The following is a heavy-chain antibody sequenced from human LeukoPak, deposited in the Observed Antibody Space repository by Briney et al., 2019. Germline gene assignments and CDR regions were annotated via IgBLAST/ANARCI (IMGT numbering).Heavy chain of an antibody. J-gene: IGHJ6*02. CDR2: IYYSGST. CDR1: GGSISSYY. CDR3: ARDNVVEYQLLGPADYYGMDV. Sequence: PSETLSLTCTVSGGSISSYYWSWLRQPPGKGLEWIGYIYYSGSTNYNPSLKSRVTISVDTSKNQFSLKLSSVTAADTAVYYCARDNVVEYQLLGPADYYGMDVWGQGTTVTVSS. V-gene: IGHV4-59*01. D-gene: IGHD2-2*01.